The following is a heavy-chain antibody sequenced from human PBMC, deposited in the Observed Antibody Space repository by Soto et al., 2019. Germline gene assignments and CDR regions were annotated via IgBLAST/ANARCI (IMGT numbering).Heavy chain of an antibody. CDR1: GFTLSSYA. CDR3: ATATYYDFWSGYEVDY. Sequence: GWLRRPWSASGFTLSSYAMSWVRQAPGKGLEWVSAISGSGGSTYYADSVKGRFTISRDNSKNTLYLQMNSLRAEDTAVYYCATATYYDFWSGYEVDYWGQGTLVTVYS. D-gene: IGHD3-3*01. V-gene: IGHV3-23*01. CDR2: ISGSGGST. J-gene: IGHJ4*02.